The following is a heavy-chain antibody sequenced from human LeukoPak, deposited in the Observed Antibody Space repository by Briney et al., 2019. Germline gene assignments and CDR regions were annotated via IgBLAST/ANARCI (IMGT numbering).Heavy chain of an antibody. CDR3: AKDLPDYDFWSGPDAFDI. J-gene: IGHJ3*02. CDR1: GFTFSSYA. D-gene: IGHD3-3*01. CDR2: ISGSGGST. V-gene: IGHV3-23*01. Sequence: GGSLRLSCAASGFTFSSYAMSWVRQAPGKGLEWVSAISGSGGSTYYADSVKGRFTISRDNPKNTLYLQMNSLRAEDTAVYYCAKDLPDYDFWSGPDAFDIWGQGTMVTVSS.